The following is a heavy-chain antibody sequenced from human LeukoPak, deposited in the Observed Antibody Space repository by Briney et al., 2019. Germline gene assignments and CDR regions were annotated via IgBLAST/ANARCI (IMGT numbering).Heavy chain of an antibody. D-gene: IGHD1-26*01. CDR3: AGAPYSGSYSDY. CDR1: GFTFSSYA. V-gene: IGHV3-64*01. J-gene: IGHJ4*02. CDR2: ISGNGGST. Sequence: GGSLRLSCAASGFTFSSYAMHWVRQAPEKGLEYVSVISGNGGSTFYANSVEGRFTISRDISKNTLYLQMGSLRAEDMAVYYCAGAPYSGSYSDYWGQGTLVTVSS.